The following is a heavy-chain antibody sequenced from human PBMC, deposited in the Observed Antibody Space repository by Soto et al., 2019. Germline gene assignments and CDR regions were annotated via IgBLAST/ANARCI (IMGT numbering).Heavy chain of an antibody. V-gene: IGHV3-23*01. CDR3: AKAVTRNLLDN. D-gene: IGHD4-17*01. CDR1: VFTFGDYY. Sequence: WGSLTLSCAASVFTFGDYYIAWVRQAPGKGLEWVSAISGSGGSTYYADSVKGRFTISRDNSKNTLYLQMNSLRAEDTAVYYCAKAVTRNLLDNWGEGTLVTVS. J-gene: IGHJ4*02. CDR2: ISGSGGST.